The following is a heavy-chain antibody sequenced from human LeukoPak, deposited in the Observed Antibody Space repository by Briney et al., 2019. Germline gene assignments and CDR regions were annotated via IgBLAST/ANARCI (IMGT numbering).Heavy chain of an antibody. D-gene: IGHD2-2*01. Sequence: SQTLSLTCAISGDSVSSNSAAWNWVRQSPSRGLEWLGRTYYRSSWYNNYTVSVKSRITINADTSKNQFSLQLNSVTPEDTAVYYCARSLPATVGNWFDPWGQGTLVIVSS. J-gene: IGHJ5*02. CDR2: TYYRSSWYN. V-gene: IGHV6-1*01. CDR1: GDSVSSNSAA. CDR3: ARSLPATVGNWFDP.